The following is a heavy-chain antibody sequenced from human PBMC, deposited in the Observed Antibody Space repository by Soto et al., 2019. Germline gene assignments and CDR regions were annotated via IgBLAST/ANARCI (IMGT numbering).Heavy chain of an antibody. Sequence: GGSLRLSCAASGFTVSSNYMSWVRQAPGKGLEWVSVIYSGGSTYYADSVKGRFTMSRDNSKSTVFLQMDSLRGEDTGVYYCAKALWEQMGGESYDSWGQGTQVTVSS. D-gene: IGHD1-26*01. J-gene: IGHJ5*01. CDR1: GFTVSSNY. CDR3: AKALWEQMGGESYDS. CDR2: IYSGGST. V-gene: IGHV3-53*05.